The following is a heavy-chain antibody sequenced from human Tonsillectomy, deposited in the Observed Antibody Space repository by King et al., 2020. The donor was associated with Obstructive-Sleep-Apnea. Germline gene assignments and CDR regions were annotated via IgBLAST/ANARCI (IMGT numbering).Heavy chain of an antibody. D-gene: IGHD4-17*01. CDR2: ISYDGSTK. Sequence: VQLVESGGGVVQPGRSLRLSCAASGITFSAYDMHWVRQAPGKGLEWVAVISYDGSTKKYADSVKGRFTISRDNSRNTLYLEMDSLRGEDTAVYYCAKETRHDYGYYEDYYYGMDVWGQGTTVTVSS. CDR3: AKETRHDYGYYEDYYYGMDV. V-gene: IGHV3-30*18. CDR1: GITFSAYD. J-gene: IGHJ6*02.